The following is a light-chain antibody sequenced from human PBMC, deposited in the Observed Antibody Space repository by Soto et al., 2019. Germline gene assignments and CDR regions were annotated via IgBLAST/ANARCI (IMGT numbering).Light chain of an antibody. CDR1: QSINNNY. Sequence: EIVLTQSPATLSVSPGERATLSCRASQSINNNYLAWYQQKLGQAPRLLIYGASSRATGIPDRFRGSGSGTEFILTISRLEPEDFAVYYCQHYGTSHRAFGQGTKVDIK. V-gene: IGKV3-20*01. CDR3: QHYGTSHRA. CDR2: GAS. J-gene: IGKJ1*01.